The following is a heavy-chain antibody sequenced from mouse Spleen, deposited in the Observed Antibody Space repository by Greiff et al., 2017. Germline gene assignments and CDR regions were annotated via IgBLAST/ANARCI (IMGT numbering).Heavy chain of an antibody. CDR3: ARGLFYYDYGYYYAMDY. Sequence: QVQLQQSGAELMKPGASVKLSCKATGYTFTGYWIEWVKQRPGHGLEWIGEILPGSGSTNYNEKFKGKATFTADTSSNTAYMQLSSLTTEDSAIYYCARGLFYYDYGYYYAMDYWGQGTSVTVSS. CDR2: ILPGSGST. D-gene: IGHD2-4*01. J-gene: IGHJ4*01. CDR1: GYTFTGYW. V-gene: IGHV1-9*01.